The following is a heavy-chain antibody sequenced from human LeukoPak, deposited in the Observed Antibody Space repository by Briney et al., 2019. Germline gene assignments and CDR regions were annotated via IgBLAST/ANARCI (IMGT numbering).Heavy chain of an antibody. CDR2: INPNSGGT. Sequence: ASVKVSCKASGYTFINYHIHWVRQAPGQGLEWMGWINPNSGGTNYAQKFQGWVTMTRDTSISTAYMELSRLRSDDTAVYYCARDRAVAALLDYWGQGTLVTVSS. J-gene: IGHJ4*02. CDR3: ARDRAVAALLDY. CDR1: GYTFINYH. D-gene: IGHD6-19*01. V-gene: IGHV1-2*04.